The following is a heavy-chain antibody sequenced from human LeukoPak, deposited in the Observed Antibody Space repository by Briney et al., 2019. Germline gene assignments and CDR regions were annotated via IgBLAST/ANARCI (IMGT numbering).Heavy chain of an antibody. CDR3: ARDTPGVIITPDY. V-gene: IGHV3-48*03. CDR1: GFTFSSYE. Sequence: GGSLRLSCAAPGFTFSSYEMIWVRQAPGKGLEWVSYISSSGDIIHYADSVKGRFTISRDYAKNSLYLRMDSLRVEDTAIYYCARDTPGVIITPDYWGQGTLVTVSS. J-gene: IGHJ4*02. CDR2: ISSSGDII. D-gene: IGHD3-22*01.